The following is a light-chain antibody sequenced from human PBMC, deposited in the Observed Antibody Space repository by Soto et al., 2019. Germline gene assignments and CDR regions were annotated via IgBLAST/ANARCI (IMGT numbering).Light chain of an antibody. CDR3: MQALQTRT. V-gene: IGKV2-28*01. Sequence: DIVMTQYPLSLPVTPGEPASISCRSSQSLLHSNGYNYLDWYLQKPGQSPQLLIYLGSNRASGVPDRFSGSGSGTDFTLKVSRVEAEDVGVYYCMQALQTRTFGHGTKVDIK. CDR2: LGS. CDR1: QSLLHSNGYNY. J-gene: IGKJ1*01.